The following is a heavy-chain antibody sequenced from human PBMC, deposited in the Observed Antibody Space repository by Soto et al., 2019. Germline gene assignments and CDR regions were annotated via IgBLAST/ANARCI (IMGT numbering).Heavy chain of an antibody. V-gene: IGHV3-21*01. CDR2: ISSSSSYI. D-gene: IGHD3-16*02. CDR1: GFTFSSYS. Sequence: PGGSLRLSCAASGFTFSSYSMNWVRQAPGKGLEWVSSISSSSSYIYYADSVKGRFTISRDNAKNSLYLQMNSLRAEDTAVYYCARDRAPDQYDYIWGSYRYITHPTQNWFDPWGQGTLVTVSS. CDR3: ARDRAPDQYDYIWGSYRYITHPTQNWFDP. J-gene: IGHJ5*02.